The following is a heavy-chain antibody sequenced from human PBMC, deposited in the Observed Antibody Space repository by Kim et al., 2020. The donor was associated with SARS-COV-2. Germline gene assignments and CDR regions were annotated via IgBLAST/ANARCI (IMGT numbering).Heavy chain of an antibody. J-gene: IGHJ6*01. CDR2: IWNDGSNK. D-gene: IGHD3-9*01. CDR3: ACDSLTGLGAEGPSYYYYGMDV. Sequence: GGSLRLSCAASGFTFSSYGMHWVRQAPGKGLEWVAVIWNDGSNKYYADSVKGRVTIFRDNAKHTLYLKMNSRRAEDTAVYYCACDSLTGLGAEGPSYYYYGMDVWGQGTTVTVSS. CDR1: GFTFSSYG. V-gene: IGHV3-33*01.